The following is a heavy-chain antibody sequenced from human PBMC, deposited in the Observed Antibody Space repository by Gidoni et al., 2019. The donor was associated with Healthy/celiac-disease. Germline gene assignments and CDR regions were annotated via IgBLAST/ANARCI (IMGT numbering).Heavy chain of an antibody. V-gene: IGHV4-59*01. CDR2: IYYSGST. CDR1: GGSISSYY. CDR3: ARAGGSGSYYRDY. J-gene: IGHJ4*02. Sequence: QVQLQESGPGLVKPSETLSLTCTVSGGSISSYYWSWIRQPPGKGLEWIGYIYYSGSTNYNPSLKSRVTISVDTSKNQFSLKLSSVTAADTAVYYCARAGGSGSYYRDYWGQGTLVTVSS. D-gene: IGHD3-10*01.